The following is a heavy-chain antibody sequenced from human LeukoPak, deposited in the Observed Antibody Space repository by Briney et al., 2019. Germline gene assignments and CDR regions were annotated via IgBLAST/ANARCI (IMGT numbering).Heavy chain of an antibody. CDR3: ARRERLGYSYGRGTLDI. J-gene: IGHJ3*02. D-gene: IGHD5-18*01. Sequence: GGSLRLSCEASGFTFSAYAMTWVRQAPGKGLEWVSSVSINGGSTNYADSVKGRFTISRDNSKNTLYLQMNSLRAEDTAVYYCARRERLGYSYGRGTLDIWGQGTMVTVSS. CDR2: VSINGGST. V-gene: IGHV3-23*01. CDR1: GFTFSAYA.